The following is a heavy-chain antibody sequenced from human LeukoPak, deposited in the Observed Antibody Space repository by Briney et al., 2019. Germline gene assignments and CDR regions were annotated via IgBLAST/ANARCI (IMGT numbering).Heavy chain of an antibody. V-gene: IGHV3-7*01. CDR2: IKEDGSQK. Sequence: PGGSLRLSCAASGFTFSSYWMTWVRQAPGKGPEWVANIKEDGSQKYYVDSVRGRFTISRDNAKNSLFLQMNSPRAEDTAVYYCARRGGSSSRRSPVDYWGQGTLVTVSS. J-gene: IGHJ4*02. CDR1: GFTFSSYW. CDR3: ARRGGSSSRRSPVDY. D-gene: IGHD6-6*01.